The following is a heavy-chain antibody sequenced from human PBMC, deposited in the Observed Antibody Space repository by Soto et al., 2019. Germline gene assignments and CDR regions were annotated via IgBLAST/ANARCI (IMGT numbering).Heavy chain of an antibody. Sequence: VQLVESGGGVKQPGGSLRLSCAASGFTFSTSDMHWVRQSPGKGLEWVSGVGTGGDTYYPDSVKGRFTISGDNGRNSLYLQMNNLRAGDTAVYYCAREGDQWTFDIWGQGTMVTVSS. V-gene: IGHV3-13*01. CDR3: AREGDQWTFDI. CDR1: GFTFSTSD. J-gene: IGHJ3*02. D-gene: IGHD6-19*01. CDR2: VGTGGDT.